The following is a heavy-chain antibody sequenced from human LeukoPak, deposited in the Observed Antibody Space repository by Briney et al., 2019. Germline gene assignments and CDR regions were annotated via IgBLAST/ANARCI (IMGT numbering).Heavy chain of an antibody. J-gene: IGHJ4*02. Sequence: GGSLRLSCAASGFTFSSYWMNWVRQVPGKGLVWVTIISYDGSNKYYADSVKGRFTISRDNSKNTLYLQMNSLRAEDTAVYYCARELGQWPFDYWGQGTLVTVSS. V-gene: IGHV3-30-3*01. CDR2: ISYDGSNK. CDR3: ARELGQWPFDY. D-gene: IGHD6-19*01. CDR1: GFTFSSYW.